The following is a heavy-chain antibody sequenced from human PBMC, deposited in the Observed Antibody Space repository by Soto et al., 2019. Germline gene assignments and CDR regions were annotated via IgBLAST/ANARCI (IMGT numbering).Heavy chain of an antibody. CDR2: ISSSSSYI. J-gene: IGHJ6*02. CDR1: GFTFSSYS. V-gene: IGHV3-21*01. CDR3: ARDYSEKWLVPRYYYYGMDV. Sequence: EVQLVESGGGLVKPGGSLRLSCAASGFTFSSYSMNWVRQAPGKGLEWVSSISSSSSYIYYADSVKGRFTISRDNAKNSLYLQMNSLRAEDTAVYYCARDYSEKWLVPRYYYYGMDVWGQGTTVTVSS. D-gene: IGHD6-19*01.